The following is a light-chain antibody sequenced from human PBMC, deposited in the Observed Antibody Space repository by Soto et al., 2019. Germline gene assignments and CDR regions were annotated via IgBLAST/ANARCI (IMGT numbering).Light chain of an antibody. CDR3: QHLNSYPPYT. Sequence: DIQLTQSPSFLSASVGDRVTITCQASQGISSYLAWYQQKPGKAPKLLIYAASTLQSGVPSRFSGSGSGTEFTLTISSLQPEDFATYYCQHLNSYPPYTFGQGTRLEIK. CDR2: AAS. CDR1: QGISSY. V-gene: IGKV1-9*01. J-gene: IGKJ2*01.